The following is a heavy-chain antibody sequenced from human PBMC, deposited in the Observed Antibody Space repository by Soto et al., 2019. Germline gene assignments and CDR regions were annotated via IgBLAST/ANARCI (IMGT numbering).Heavy chain of an antibody. CDR1: GFTFSDYY. V-gene: IGHV3-11*01. CDR2: ISSSGSTI. D-gene: IGHD3-10*01. J-gene: IGHJ3*02. CDR3: AIVGFGYDCFAQGSYFDI. Sequence: QVQLVESGGGLVKPGGSLRLSCAASGFTFSDYYMSWIRQAPGKRLEWVSHISSSGSTINYADSVKGRFTISKDNAKNSLFLQMNRLRAEDTDVYYCAIVGFGYDCFAQGSYFDIWGQGTVVAVSS.